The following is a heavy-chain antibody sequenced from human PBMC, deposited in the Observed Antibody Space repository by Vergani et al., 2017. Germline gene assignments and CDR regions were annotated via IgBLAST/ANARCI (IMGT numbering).Heavy chain of an antibody. CDR1: GGSFRNYY. J-gene: IGHJ5*02. CDR3: AGTDSSGYQSRPWFDP. Sequence: QVQLLESGPGLVKPSETLSLSCTVSGGSFRNYYWNWIRQSPGKGLELIGYIYYTGSINYNPSLKSRATISLDMSKNQFSLKLTSVTTADTAFYYCAGTDSSGYQSRPWFDPWGQGTLVTVSS. D-gene: IGHD3-22*01. V-gene: IGHV4-59*01. CDR2: IYYTGSI.